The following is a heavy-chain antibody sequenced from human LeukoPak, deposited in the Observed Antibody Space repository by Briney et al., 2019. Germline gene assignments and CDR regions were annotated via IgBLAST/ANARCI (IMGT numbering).Heavy chain of an antibody. Sequence: GRSLRLSCTASGFTFSSYDMHWVRQAPGKGLEWVAVTSNDGSNKNYADSVKGRFTISRDNSKNTLYLQMNSLRAEDTAGYYCAKPYSSTYYYFDYWGQGTLVTVSS. J-gene: IGHJ4*02. CDR3: AKPYSSTYYYFDY. D-gene: IGHD1-26*01. CDR1: GFTFSSYD. CDR2: TSNDGSNK. V-gene: IGHV3-30*18.